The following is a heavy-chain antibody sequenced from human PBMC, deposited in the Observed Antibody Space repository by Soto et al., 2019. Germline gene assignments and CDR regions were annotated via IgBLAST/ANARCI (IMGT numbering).Heavy chain of an antibody. D-gene: IGHD2-15*01. J-gene: IGHJ5*02. CDR1: GYTFTGYY. CDR2: INPNSGGT. Sequence: ASVKVSCKASGYTFTGYYMHWVRQAPGQGLEWMGWINPNSGGTNYAQKFQGRVTMTRDTSISTAYMELSRLRSDDTAVYYCARAYCSGGSCYPQSHTWFDPWGQGTLVTVSS. CDR3: ARAYCSGGSCYPQSHTWFDP. V-gene: IGHV1-2*02.